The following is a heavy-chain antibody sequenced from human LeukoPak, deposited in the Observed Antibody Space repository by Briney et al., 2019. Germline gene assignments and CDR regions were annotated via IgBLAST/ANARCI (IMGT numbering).Heavy chain of an antibody. CDR3: VRGRYCSSASCYDWFDP. D-gene: IGHD2-2*01. Sequence: SETLSLTCAVYNGSFGGYHWNWIRRPPGKRLEWIGEITYGGATNYNPSLRGRVTMSVDTSKKQFSLKLTSLTAADTAVYYCVRGRYCSSASCYDWFDPWGPGTHVSVSS. CDR1: NGSFGGYH. CDR2: ITYGGAT. J-gene: IGHJ5*02. V-gene: IGHV4-34*01.